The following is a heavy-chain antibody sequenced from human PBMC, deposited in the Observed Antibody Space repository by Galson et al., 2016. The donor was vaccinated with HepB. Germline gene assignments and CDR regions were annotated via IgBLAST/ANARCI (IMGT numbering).Heavy chain of an antibody. CDR2: VIYDGSKK. CDR3: ASGDPLVGREFDY. CDR1: GFTFSSYG. Sequence: SLRLSCAASGFTFSSYGMHWVRQAPGKGLEWVAVVIYDGSKKYYADSVKGRFTISRDNSKNTLYLQMNSLRAEDTAVYYCASGDPLVGREFDYWGQGTLVTVSS. D-gene: IGHD7-27*01. V-gene: IGHV3-30*03. J-gene: IGHJ4*02.